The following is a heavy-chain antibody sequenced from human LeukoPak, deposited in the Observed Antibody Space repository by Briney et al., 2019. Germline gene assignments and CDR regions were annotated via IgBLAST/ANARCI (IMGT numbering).Heavy chain of an antibody. CDR2: INHSGST. J-gene: IGHJ4*02. Sequence: ASETLSLTCTVSGGSISSSSYYWSWIRQPPGKGLEWIGEINHSGSTNYNPSLKSRVTISVDTSKNQFSLKLSSVTAADTAVYYCARLMIGSDYWGQGTLVTVSS. CDR3: ARLMIGSDY. CDR1: GGSISSSSYY. D-gene: IGHD3-22*01. V-gene: IGHV4-39*07.